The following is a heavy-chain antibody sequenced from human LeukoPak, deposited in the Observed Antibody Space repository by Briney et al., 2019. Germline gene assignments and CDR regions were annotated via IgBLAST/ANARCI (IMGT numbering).Heavy chain of an antibody. V-gene: IGHV4-4*07. CDR2: IYTSGST. J-gene: IGHJ4*02. CDR1: GGSISSYY. CDR3: ARRGPTSHQNSSGYFDS. Sequence: PSETLSLTCTVSGGSISSYYWSWIRQPAGKGLEWIGRIYTSGSTNYNPSLKSRVTMSVDTSKNQFSLKLSSVTAADTAVYYCARRGPTSHQNSSGYFDSWGQGILVTVSS. D-gene: IGHD3-22*01.